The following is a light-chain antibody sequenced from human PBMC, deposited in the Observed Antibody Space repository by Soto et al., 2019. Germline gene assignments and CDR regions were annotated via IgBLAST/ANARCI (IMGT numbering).Light chain of an antibody. J-gene: IGLJ1*01. CDR2: NVY. CDR3: SAYTVSRTYV. Sequence: QSALTQPASVSGSPGQSITISCTGTSSDVGAYNFVSWHQQHPGKAPKLMIYNVYDRPSGISYRFSGSKSGSTASLTISGLQGEDEADYYCSAYTVSRTYVFXTGTKVTVL. CDR1: SSDVGAYNF. V-gene: IGLV2-14*03.